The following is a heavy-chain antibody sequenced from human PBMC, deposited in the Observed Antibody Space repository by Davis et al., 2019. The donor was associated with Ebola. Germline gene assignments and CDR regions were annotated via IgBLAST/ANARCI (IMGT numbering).Heavy chain of an antibody. J-gene: IGHJ4*02. Sequence: GESLKISCAASGFTFSSYGMHWVRQAPGKGLEWVAVISYDGSNKYYADSVKGRFTISRNKSKNTLYLQMNSLRGEDTALYYCASSTGGYYDILTGSFYYFDFWGQGTLVTVSS. D-gene: IGHD3-9*01. V-gene: IGHV3-33*05. CDR1: GFTFSSYG. CDR2: ISYDGSNK. CDR3: ASSTGGYYDILTGSFYYFDF.